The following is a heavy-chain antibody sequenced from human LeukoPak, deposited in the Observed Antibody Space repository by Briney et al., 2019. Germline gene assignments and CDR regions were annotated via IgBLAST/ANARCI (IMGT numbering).Heavy chain of an antibody. V-gene: IGHV3-30*04. J-gene: IGHJ4*02. CDR2: ISYDGSNK. Sequence: GGSLRLSCAASGFTFSSYAMHWVRQAPGKGLEWVAVISYDGSNKYYADSVKSRFTISRDNSKNTLYLQMNSLRAEDTAVYYCARFVAGHYWGQGTLVTVSS. D-gene: IGHD6-19*01. CDR3: ARFVAGHY. CDR1: GFTFSSYA.